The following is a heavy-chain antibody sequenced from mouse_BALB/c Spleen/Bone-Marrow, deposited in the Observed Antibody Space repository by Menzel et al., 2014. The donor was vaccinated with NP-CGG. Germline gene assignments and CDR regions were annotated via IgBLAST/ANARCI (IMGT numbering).Heavy chain of an antibody. J-gene: IGHJ3*01. CDR2: IDTSDDYT. V-gene: IGHV1-69*01. Sequence: QVQLQQSGAERVMPGASVKMSCKASGYTFTDYWIHWVKQRPGQGLEWIGAIDTSDDYTTYNQKFKGKATLTVDESSSTAYMQFSSLTSEDSAVYYCARSDYRYDPLAYWGQGTLVTVSA. CDR1: GYTFTDYW. CDR3: ARSDYRYDPLAY. D-gene: IGHD2-14*01.